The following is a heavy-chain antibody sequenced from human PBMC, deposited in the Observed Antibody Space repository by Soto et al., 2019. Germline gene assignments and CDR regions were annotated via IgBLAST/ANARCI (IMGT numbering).Heavy chain of an antibody. V-gene: IGHV4-30-4*01. CDR3: ARRVTGGGERFDP. Sequence: QVQLQVSGPGLVEPSQTLSLTCTVSDTSVSSGDYYWTWIRQPPGKDLEWIGYIYSSGNTNYNPSLRSRVTMSKDTSKNQFYLNLSSVTAADTAVYYCARRVTGGGERFDPWGQGTLVTVSS. CDR2: IYSSGNT. CDR1: DTSVSSGDYY. J-gene: IGHJ5*02. D-gene: IGHD7-27*01.